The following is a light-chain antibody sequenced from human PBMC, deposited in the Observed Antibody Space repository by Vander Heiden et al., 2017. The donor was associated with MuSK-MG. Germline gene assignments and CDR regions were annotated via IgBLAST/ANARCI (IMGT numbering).Light chain of an antibody. J-gene: IGKJ2*01. Sequence: EIVMTQSPAILSVSPGERATLSCTASQNLYTNLAWYQQKPGQAPRLLIHDASTRATGVPGRFSGHGSGTQFTLIISSLQSEDFAVYYCQQDSNCPYTFGQGTKLDIK. CDR3: QQDSNCPYT. CDR2: DAS. V-gene: IGKV3-15*01. CDR1: QNLYTN.